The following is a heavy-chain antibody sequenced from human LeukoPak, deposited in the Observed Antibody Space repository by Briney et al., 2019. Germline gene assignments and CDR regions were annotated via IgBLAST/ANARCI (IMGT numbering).Heavy chain of an antibody. CDR2: ISGSGGNT. V-gene: IGHV3-23*01. CDR1: GFTFSSYA. Sequence: GGSLRLSCAASGFTFSSYAMSWVRQAPGKGLEWVSVISGSGGNTYYADSVKGRFTISRDNSKNTLYLQMNSLRVDDAAVYSCAKGSHGYSSSSADYWGQGTLVTVSS. D-gene: IGHD6-6*01. CDR3: AKGSHGYSSSSADY. J-gene: IGHJ4*02.